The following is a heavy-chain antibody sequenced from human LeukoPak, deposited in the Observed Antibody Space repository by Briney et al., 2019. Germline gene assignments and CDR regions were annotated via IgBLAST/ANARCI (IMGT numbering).Heavy chain of an antibody. V-gene: IGHV4-59*08. CDR1: GGSISSYY. CDR2: IYYSGST. J-gene: IGHJ4*02. Sequence: SETLSLTCTVSGGSISSYYWSWIRQPPGKGLEWIGYIYYSGSTNYNPSLKSRVTISVDTSRNQFSLKLSSVTAADTAVYYCARTYDFWSGYYFDYWGQGTLVTVSS. CDR3: ARTYDFWSGYYFDY. D-gene: IGHD3-3*01.